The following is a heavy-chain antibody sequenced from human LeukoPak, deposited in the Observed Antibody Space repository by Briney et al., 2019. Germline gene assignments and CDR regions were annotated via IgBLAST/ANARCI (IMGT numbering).Heavy chain of an antibody. CDR2: INHSGST. CDR1: GGSFSDYY. J-gene: IGHJ6*02. V-gene: IGHV4-34*01. CDR3: ARVSVQPDV. D-gene: IGHD5-18*01. Sequence: PSKTLSLTCAVYGGSFSDYYWSWIRQPPGKGLEWIGEINHSGSTNYNPSLKSRVTISVDTSKNQFSLKLSSVTAADTAVYYCARVSVQPDVWGQGTTVTVSS.